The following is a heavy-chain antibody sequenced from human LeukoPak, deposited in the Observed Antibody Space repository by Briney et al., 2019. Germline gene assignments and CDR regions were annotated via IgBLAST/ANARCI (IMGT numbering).Heavy chain of an antibody. Sequence: GGSLRLSCAASGFTLSSYAMHWVRQAPGKGLEWVAVISYDGSNKYYADSVKGRFTISRDNSKNTLYLQMNSLRAEDTAVYYCAKDRSWIIDAWFDYWGQGTRVTVSS. V-gene: IGHV3-30*04. D-gene: IGHD1-1*01. CDR3: AKDRSWIIDAWFDY. CDR2: ISYDGSNK. CDR1: GFTLSSYA. J-gene: IGHJ4*02.